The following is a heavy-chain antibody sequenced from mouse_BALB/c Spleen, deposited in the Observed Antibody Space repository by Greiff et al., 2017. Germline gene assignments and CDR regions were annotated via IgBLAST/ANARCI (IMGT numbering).Heavy chain of an antibody. V-gene: IGHV5-6-3*01. CDR3: ARALHYYGPYFDY. CDR1: GFTFSSYG. J-gene: IGHJ2*01. D-gene: IGHD1-2*01. Sequence: DVKLMESGGGLVQPGGSLKLSCAASGFTFSSYGMSWVRQTPDKRLELVATINSNGGSTYYPDSVKGRFTISRDNAKNTLYLQMSSLKSEDTAMYYCARALHYYGPYFDYWGQGTTLTVSS. CDR2: INSNGGST.